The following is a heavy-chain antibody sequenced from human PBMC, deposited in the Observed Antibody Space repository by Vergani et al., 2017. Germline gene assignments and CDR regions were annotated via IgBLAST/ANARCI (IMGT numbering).Heavy chain of an antibody. D-gene: IGHD6-13*01. CDR2: IYYSGST. V-gene: IGHV4-59*01. J-gene: IGHJ4*02. Sequence: QVQLQESGPGLVKPSETLSLTCTVSGGSINSYYWSWIRQPPGKGLEWIGYIYYSGSTNYNPSLKSLVTISVDTSKSQFSLKLSSVTAADTAVYYCARMIAAAGTEYFDDWGQGTLVTVSS. CDR3: ARMIAAAGTEYFDD. CDR1: GGSINSYY.